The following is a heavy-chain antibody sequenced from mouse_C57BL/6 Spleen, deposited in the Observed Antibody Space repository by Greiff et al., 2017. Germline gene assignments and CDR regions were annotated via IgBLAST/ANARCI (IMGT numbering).Heavy chain of an antibody. CDR2: LYPRSGNT. V-gene: IGHV1-81*01. Sequence: VQLQQSGAELARPGASVKLSCKASGYTFSSYGISWVKQRTGQGLVWIGELYPRSGNTDYNEKFKGKAPLTADKSSSTAYMELRSLTSEDSVVFFCSSGSGDVGNYVMDCWGQGATVAVSA. CDR3: SSGSGDVGNYVMDC. D-gene: IGHD2-13*01. CDR1: GYTFSSYG. J-gene: IGHJ4*01.